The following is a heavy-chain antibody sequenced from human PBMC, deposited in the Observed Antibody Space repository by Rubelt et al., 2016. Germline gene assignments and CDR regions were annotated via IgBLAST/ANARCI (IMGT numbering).Heavy chain of an antibody. D-gene: IGHD3-3*01. Sequence: VQLVESGGGVVQPGGSLRLSCAASGFTFSSYWMHWVRQAPGKGLVWVSAISGSGGSTYYADSVKGRFTISRDNSKNSLYLQMNSLRAEDTAVYYCARGRLGGYYFDYWGQGTLVTVSS. CDR3: ARGRLGGYYFDY. CDR1: GFTFSSYW. J-gene: IGHJ4*02. CDR2: ISGSGGST. V-gene: IGHV3-23*04.